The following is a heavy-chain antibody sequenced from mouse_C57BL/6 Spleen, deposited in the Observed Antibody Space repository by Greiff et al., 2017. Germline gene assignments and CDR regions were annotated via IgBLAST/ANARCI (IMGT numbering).Heavy chain of an antibody. V-gene: IGHV1-26*01. Sequence: VQLQQSGPELVKPGASVKISCKASGYTFTDYCMNWVKQSHGKSLEWIGDINPNNGGTSYNQKFKGKATMTVDKSSSTAYMELRSLTSEDSAVYDCARVLWDYGGQGTSVTVSS. CDR3: ARVLWDY. CDR2: INPNNGGT. D-gene: IGHD3-3*01. J-gene: IGHJ4*01. CDR1: GYTFTDYC.